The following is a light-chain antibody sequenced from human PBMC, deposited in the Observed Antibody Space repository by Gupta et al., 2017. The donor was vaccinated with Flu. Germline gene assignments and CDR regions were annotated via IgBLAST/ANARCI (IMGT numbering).Light chain of an antibody. CDR2: WAS. CDR1: QSIFYSTNNKSY. J-gene: IGKJ4*01. V-gene: IGKV4-1*01. CDR3: HQYYCTPLT. Sequence: NCKTSQSIFYSTNNKSYEAWYQQKPAQPPKLLMYWASTREYGVPDRFSGGGSGTDVTLTISSLQAEDVAVSYCHQYYCTPLTFGGGTTVEIK.